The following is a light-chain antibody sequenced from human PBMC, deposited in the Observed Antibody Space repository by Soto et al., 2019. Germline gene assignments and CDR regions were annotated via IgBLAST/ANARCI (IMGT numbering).Light chain of an antibody. CDR2: KAS. V-gene: IGKV1-5*03. Sequence: DIQMTQSPSTLSASVGDRVTITCRASQSVSSWLAWYQQKPCKAPKLLLYKASNLENGVPSRFSGSGSGTEFTLTISSLQPDDFATYYCQQYNTDPYTFGQGTKLEIK. CDR1: QSVSSW. J-gene: IGKJ2*01. CDR3: QQYNTDPYT.